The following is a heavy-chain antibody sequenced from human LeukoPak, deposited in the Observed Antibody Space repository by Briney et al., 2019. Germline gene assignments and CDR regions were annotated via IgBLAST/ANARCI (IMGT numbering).Heavy chain of an antibody. CDR3: ARSPYYYGSSGCGEVAAFDI. J-gene: IGHJ3*02. CDR2: INAGNGNT. V-gene: IGHV1-3*01. CDR1: GYTFTSYA. D-gene: IGHD3-22*01. Sequence: ASVKVSCKASGYTFTSYAMHWVRQAPGQRLEWMGWINAGNGNTKYSQKFQGRVTITRDTSASTAYMELSSLRSEDTAVYYCARSPYYYGSSGCGEVAAFDIWGQGTMVTVSS.